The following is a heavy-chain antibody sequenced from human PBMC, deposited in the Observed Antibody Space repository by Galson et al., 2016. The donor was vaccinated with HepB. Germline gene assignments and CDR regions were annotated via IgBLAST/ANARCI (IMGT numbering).Heavy chain of an antibody. D-gene: IGHD4-17*01. V-gene: IGHV3-13*04. CDR3: TTSVYGDYRFDDWYFDL. Sequence: SLRLSCAASGSTFSSYDMHWVRQATGKGLEWVSGIGTAGDTYYPGSVKGRFTISREDAKNSLYLQMNSLRAGDTAVYYCTTSVYGDYRFDDWYFDLWGQGTVVTVSS. CDR2: IGTAGDT. J-gene: IGHJ3*01. CDR1: GSTFSSYD.